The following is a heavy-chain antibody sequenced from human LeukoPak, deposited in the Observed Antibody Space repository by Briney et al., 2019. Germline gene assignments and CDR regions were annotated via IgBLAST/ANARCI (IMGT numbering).Heavy chain of an antibody. CDR1: GGSISSYY. CDR3: ARGRLFDY. V-gene: IGHV4-59*01. CDR2: IYYSGST. J-gene: IGHJ4*02. Sequence: SETLSLTCTVSGGSISSYYWSWIRQPPGKGLEWIGYIYYSGSTNYNPSLKSRVTISVDTSKNQFSLKLSSVTAADTAVYYCARGRLFDYWGQGTLVTVSS.